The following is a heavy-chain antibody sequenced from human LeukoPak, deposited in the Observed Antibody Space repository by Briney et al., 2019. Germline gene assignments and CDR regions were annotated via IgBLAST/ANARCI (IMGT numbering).Heavy chain of an antibody. V-gene: IGHV4-4*09. CDR1: GGSISSYY. CDR2: IYTSGST. J-gene: IGHJ4*02. Sequence: SETLSLTCTVSGGSISSYYWSWIRQPPGKGVEWIGYIYTSGSTNYNPSLKSRVTKSVDTSKNQFSLKLSSVTAASTAVYYCARRAGTVRSSLNYWGQGTLVTVSS. D-gene: IGHD1-7*01. CDR3: ARRAGTVRSSLNY.